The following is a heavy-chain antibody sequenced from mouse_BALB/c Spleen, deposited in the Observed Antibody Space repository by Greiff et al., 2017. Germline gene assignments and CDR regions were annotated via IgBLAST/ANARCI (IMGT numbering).Heavy chain of an antibody. V-gene: IGHV14-3*02. J-gene: IGHJ3*01. CDR3: ARFDGYYSWFAY. D-gene: IGHD2-3*01. Sequence: VQLQQSGAELVKPGASVKLSCTASGFNIKDTYMHWVKQRPEQGLEWIGRIDPANGNTKYDPKFQGKATITADTSSNTAYLQLSSLTSEDTAVYYCARFDGYYSWFAYWGQGTLVTVSA. CDR2: IDPANGNT. CDR1: GFNIKDTY.